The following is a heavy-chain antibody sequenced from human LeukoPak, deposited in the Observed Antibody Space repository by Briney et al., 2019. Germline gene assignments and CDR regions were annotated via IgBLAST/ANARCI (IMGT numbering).Heavy chain of an antibody. CDR3: AREEISAAYFDY. Sequence: NHSETLSLTCLVPGGPISRSSYYWGWIRQPPGKGLEWIGSIYYSGSTYYNPSLNSRVTISVDTSKNQFSLKLRSVTAADTAVYYCAREEISAAYFDYWGQGTLVTVSS. D-gene: IGHD6-25*01. V-gene: IGHV4-39*07. J-gene: IGHJ4*02. CDR2: IYYSGST. CDR1: GGPISRSSYY.